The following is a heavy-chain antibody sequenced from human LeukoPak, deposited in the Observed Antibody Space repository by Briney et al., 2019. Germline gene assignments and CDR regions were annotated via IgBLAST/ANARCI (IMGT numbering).Heavy chain of an antibody. CDR3: VRDTAAAFDV. CDR1: GFTFSSYG. J-gene: IGHJ3*01. D-gene: IGHD5-18*01. V-gene: IGHV3-33*01. CDR2: IWYDGSNK. Sequence: GGSLRLSCAASGFTFSSYGMHWVRQAPGKGLEWVAVIWYDGSNKCYIDSVKGRFTISRDNSKNTVFLQMNSLRAEDTAVYYCVRDTAAAFDVWGQGTMVTVSS.